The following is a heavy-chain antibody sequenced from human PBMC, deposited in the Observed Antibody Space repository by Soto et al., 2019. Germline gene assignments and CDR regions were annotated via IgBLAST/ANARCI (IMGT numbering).Heavy chain of an antibody. V-gene: IGHV3-74*01. CDR2: INSDGSST. J-gene: IGHJ5*02. CDR1: GFTFSNAW. CDR3: ARDPNYTGP. Sequence: PGGSLRLSCAASGFTFSNAWMSWVRQAPGKGLEWVGRINSDGSSTSYADSVKGRFTISRDNAKNTLYLQMNSLRAEDTAVYYCARDPNYTGPWGQGTLVTVSS. D-gene: IGHD3-3*01.